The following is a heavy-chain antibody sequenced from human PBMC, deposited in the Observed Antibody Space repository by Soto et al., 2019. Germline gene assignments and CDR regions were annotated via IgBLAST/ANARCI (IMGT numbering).Heavy chain of an antibody. CDR3: ATGWGTGYNWFDP. D-gene: IGHD7-27*01. J-gene: IGHJ5*02. Sequence: QVQLVQSGAEVKKPGSSVMVSCKASGGTFISYAISWVRLTPGQGLEWMGGIIPLFGTANYAQKFQGRVTITADASTNTAYMELSSLRSEDTAVYYCATGWGTGYNWFDPWGQGTLVTVSS. CDR2: IIPLFGTA. CDR1: GGTFISYA. V-gene: IGHV1-69*01.